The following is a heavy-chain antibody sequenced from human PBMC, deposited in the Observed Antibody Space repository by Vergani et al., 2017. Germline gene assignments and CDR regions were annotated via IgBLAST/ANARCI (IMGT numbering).Heavy chain of an antibody. V-gene: IGHV4-59*01. CDR2: IYYSGST. D-gene: IGHD6-6*01. J-gene: IGHJ6*03. Sequence: QLQLQESGSGLVKPSETLSLTCTVSGGSISSYYWSWIRQPPGKGLEWIGYIYYSGSTNYNPSLKSRVTISVDTSKNQFSLKLSSVTAADTAVYYCARGGIAARPYYYYYYMDVWGKGTTVTVSS. CDR3: ARGGIAARPYYYYYYMDV. CDR1: GGSISSYY.